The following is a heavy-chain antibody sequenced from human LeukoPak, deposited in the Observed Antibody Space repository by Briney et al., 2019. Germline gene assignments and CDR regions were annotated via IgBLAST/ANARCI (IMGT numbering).Heavy chain of an antibody. V-gene: IGHV1-2*02. Sequence: ASVKVSCKASGYTFTGYYMHWVRQARGQGLAWRGWINPNSGGTNYAQKFQGRVTMTRDTSISTAYMELSRLRSDDTAVYYCARDTVAGLYYFDYWGQGTLVTVSS. CDR3: ARDTVAGLYYFDY. CDR1: GYTFTGYY. CDR2: INPNSGGT. D-gene: IGHD6-19*01. J-gene: IGHJ4*02.